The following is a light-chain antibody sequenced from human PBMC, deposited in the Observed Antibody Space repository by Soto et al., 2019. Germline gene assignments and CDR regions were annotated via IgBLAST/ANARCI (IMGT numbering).Light chain of an antibody. V-gene: IGKV3-15*01. CDR2: GAS. Sequence: EIVITQSPATLSVSPGERAILSCRASQSVRTCLAWYQHKPGQAPRLLIYGASTRATGIPTRFSGSGSGTEFTLTISSLQSEDFAVYYCQQCDSGWTFGQGTKVEIK. CDR1: QSVRTC. J-gene: IGKJ1*01. CDR3: QQCDSGWT.